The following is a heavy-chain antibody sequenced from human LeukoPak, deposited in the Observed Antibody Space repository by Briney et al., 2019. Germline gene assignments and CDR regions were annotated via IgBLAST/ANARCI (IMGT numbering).Heavy chain of an antibody. Sequence: PSETLSLTCTVSGGSISSYYWSWIRQPPGKGLEWIGYIYYSGSTNYNPSLKSRVTISVDTSKNQFSLKLSSVTAADTAVYYCARENEAFDIWGQGTMVTLSS. CDR3: ARENEAFDI. J-gene: IGHJ3*02. V-gene: IGHV4-59*01. CDR2: IYYSGST. CDR1: GGSISSYY.